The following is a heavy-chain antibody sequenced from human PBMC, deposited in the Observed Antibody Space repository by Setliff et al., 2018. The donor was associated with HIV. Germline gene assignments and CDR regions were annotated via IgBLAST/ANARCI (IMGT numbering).Heavy chain of an antibody. D-gene: IGHD6-6*01. CDR2: IIPLFGTA. J-gene: IGHJ6*03. CDR3: SKVSEHRTSSGSFYYYMDV. CDR1: GGTFNINA. V-gene: IGHV1-69*13. Sequence: SVKVSCKASGGTFNINAVTWVRQAPGQGLEWVGAIIPLFGTANYAQRCQGRVTITADDSTSTVYMEVRSLRSADTSVYYCSKVSEHRTSSGSFYYYMDVWGEGTTVTVSS.